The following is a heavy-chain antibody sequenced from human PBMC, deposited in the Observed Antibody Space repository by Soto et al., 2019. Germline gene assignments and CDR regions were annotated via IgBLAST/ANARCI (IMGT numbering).Heavy chain of an antibody. D-gene: IGHD2-8*01. J-gene: IGHJ4*02. Sequence: ASVKVSCKTSGYTVSNYAISCVRQAPGQGLEWMGWVSPYNGNANYTEKFQGRVSMTTDTSTTTAYMELTSLTSDDTAIYYCARAISLIMGAPAYWGRGTLVTVSS. CDR1: GYTVSNYA. V-gene: IGHV1-18*04. CDR3: ARAISLIMGAPAY. CDR2: VSPYNGNA.